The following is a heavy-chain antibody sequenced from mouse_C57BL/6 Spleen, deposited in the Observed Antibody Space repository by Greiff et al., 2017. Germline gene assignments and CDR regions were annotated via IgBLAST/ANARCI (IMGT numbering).Heavy chain of an antibody. CDR1: GFTFSNYW. V-gene: IGHV6-3*01. CDR3: TKYYSNPYYYAMDY. J-gene: IGHJ4*01. CDR2: IRLKSDNYAT. Sequence: EVKLEESGGGLVQPGGSMKLSCVASGFTFSNYWMNWVRQSPEKGLEWVAQIRLKSDNYATHYAESVKGRFTISRDDSKSSVYLQMNNLRAEDTGIYYCTKYYSNPYYYAMDYWGQGTSVTVSS. D-gene: IGHD2-5*01.